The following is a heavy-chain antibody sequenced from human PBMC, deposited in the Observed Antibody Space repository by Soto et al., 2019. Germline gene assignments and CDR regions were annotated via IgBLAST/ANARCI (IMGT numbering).Heavy chain of an antibody. D-gene: IGHD1-26*01. Sequence: ASVKVSCKASGYTFTVYYMHWVRQAPGQGLEWMGWINPKSGGTMYPQKFQGRVTMTWDTSISTAYMALTRLRSGDTAVYYCARDLAKGGGSAGFDYWGQGTLVTVSS. CDR1: GYTFTVYY. CDR3: ARDLAKGGGSAGFDY. CDR2: INPKSGGT. V-gene: IGHV1-2*02. J-gene: IGHJ4*02.